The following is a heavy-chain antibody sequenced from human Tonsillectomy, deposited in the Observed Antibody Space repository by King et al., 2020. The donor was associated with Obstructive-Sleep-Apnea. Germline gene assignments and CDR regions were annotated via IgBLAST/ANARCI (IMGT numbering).Heavy chain of an antibody. CDR1: GGSISSYY. CDR2: IYYSGST. D-gene: IGHD3-10*01. CDR3: AREGLSYGSGNVGAFDI. J-gene: IGHJ3*02. Sequence: VQLQESGPGLVKPSETLSLTCTVSGGSISSYYWSWIRQPPGKGLEWSGYIYYSGSTNYNPSLKGRVTISVDTSKNQFSLKLSSVTAADTAVYYCAREGLSYGSGNVGAFDIWGQGTMVTVSS. V-gene: IGHV4-59*01.